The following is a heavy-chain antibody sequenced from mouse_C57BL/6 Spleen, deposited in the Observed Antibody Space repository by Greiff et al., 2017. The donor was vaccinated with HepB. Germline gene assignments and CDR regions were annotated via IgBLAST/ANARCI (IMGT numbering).Heavy chain of an antibody. D-gene: IGHD1-1*01. J-gene: IGHJ2*01. V-gene: IGHV3-6*01. CDR2: ISYDGSN. CDR3: ASSITTVDY. Sequence: DVKLQESGPGLVKPSQSLSLTCSVTGYSITSGYYWNWIRQFPGNKLEWMGYISYDGSNNYNPSLKNRISITRDTSKNQFFLKLNSVTTEDTATYYCASSITTVDYWGQGTTLTVSS. CDR1: GYSITSGYY.